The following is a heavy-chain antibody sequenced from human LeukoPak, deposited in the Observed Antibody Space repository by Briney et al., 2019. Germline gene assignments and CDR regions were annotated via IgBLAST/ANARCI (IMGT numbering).Heavy chain of an antibody. CDR2: ISGGSDKT. CDR3: AKEGTSTLGLYYGMDV. CDR1: GFSLDSFA. V-gene: IGHV3-23*01. J-gene: IGHJ6*02. D-gene: IGHD2-2*01. Sequence: GGSLRLSCAASGFSLDSFAINWVRQAPGKGLEWISIISGGSDKTSFADSVKGRFTISRDTSKNTLYLQMNSLRADDTAIYYCAKEGTSTLGLYYGMDVWGQGTTVTVSS.